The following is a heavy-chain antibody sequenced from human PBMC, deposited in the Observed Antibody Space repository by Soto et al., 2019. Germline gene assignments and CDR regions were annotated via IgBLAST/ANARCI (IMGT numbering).Heavy chain of an antibody. V-gene: IGHV3-21*01. Sequence: GGSLRLSCAASGFTFSSYSMNWVRQAPGKGLEWVSSISSSSSYIYYADSVKGRFTISRDNAKNSLYLQMNSLRAEDTAVYYCASPRESIAARSGLFDYWGQGTLVTVSS. CDR3: ASPRESIAARSGLFDY. J-gene: IGHJ4*02. CDR2: ISSSSSYI. CDR1: GFTFSSYS. D-gene: IGHD6-6*01.